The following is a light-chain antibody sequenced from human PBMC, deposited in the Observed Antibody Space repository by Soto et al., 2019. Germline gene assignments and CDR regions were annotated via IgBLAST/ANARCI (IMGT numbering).Light chain of an antibody. V-gene: IGLV3-9*01. J-gene: IGLJ1*01. CDR1: NIGNKY. CDR2: RDT. CDR3: QVWDSSTF. Sequence: SYELTQPLAVSVALGQTARITCGGDNIGNKYVHWYQQQPGQAPVLVVYRDTKRPSGIPERFSGSKSGDTATLTISGVQAGDEADYYCQVWDSSTFFGNGTKLTVL.